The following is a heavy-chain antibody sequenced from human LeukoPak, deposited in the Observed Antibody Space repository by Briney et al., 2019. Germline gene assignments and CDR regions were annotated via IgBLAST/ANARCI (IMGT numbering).Heavy chain of an antibody. CDR1: GFTYRSFS. Sequence: GGSLRLSCAASGFTYRSFSMNGVRDAPGKGVECVSSISSSSSYIYYPHPVKGRFTVSRDNARRPLYLQINNLRAEAPAVYYCSRDLGGFGDYNFLSGSDYWGEGALLTVSS. V-gene: IGHV3-21*01. CDR3: SRDLGGFGDYNFLSGSDY. CDR2: ISSSSSYI. J-gene: IGHJ4*02. D-gene: IGHD3-3*01.